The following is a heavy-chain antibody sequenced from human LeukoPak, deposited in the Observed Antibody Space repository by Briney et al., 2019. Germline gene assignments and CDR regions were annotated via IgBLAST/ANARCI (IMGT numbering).Heavy chain of an antibody. J-gene: IGHJ4*02. CDR1: GFTFSRYA. D-gene: IGHD1-26*01. CDR3: VKDVGGSYAFDY. CDR2: INDNGGRT. V-gene: IGHV3-64D*09. Sequence: GGSLRLSCSASGFTFSRYAMHWVRQAPGKGLEYVSGINDNGGRTHYGDSVKGRFSISRDNSKNTLHLQMSTLRAEDTALYYCVKDVGGSYAFDYWGRGILVTVAS.